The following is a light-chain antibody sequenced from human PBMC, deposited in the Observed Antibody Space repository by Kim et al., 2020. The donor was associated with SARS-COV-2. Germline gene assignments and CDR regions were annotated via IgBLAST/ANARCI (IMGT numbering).Light chain of an antibody. CDR2: EDT. Sequence: GTTVTISSTRNSGNIDSTYVQWYRQRPGSAPNTLIYEDTQRPSGVPDRFSGSIDRSSNSASLTISGLKTEDEADYYCQSYDSTNVVFGGGTQLTVL. J-gene: IGLJ2*01. CDR3: QSYDSTNVV. CDR1: SGNIDSTY. V-gene: IGLV6-57*03.